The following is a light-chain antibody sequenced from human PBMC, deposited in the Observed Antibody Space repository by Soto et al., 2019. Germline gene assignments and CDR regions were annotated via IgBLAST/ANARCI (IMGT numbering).Light chain of an antibody. J-gene: IGKJ1*01. CDR1: QSISTW. CDR3: QQYKSDWT. Sequence: DIQMTQSPSTLSASVGDRVTITCRASQSISTWLAWYQQKPGKAPKVLIYDASSLESGVPSRFSGSGSGTEFTLTISSLQPDDFATYYCQQYKSDWTFGQGTKVDIK. V-gene: IGKV1-5*01. CDR2: DAS.